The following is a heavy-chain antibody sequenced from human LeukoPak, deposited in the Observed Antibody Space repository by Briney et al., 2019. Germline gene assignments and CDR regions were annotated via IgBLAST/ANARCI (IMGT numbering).Heavy chain of an antibody. CDR2: ISYDGSNK. Sequence: GGSLRLSCAASGFTFSNYGMHWVRQAPGKGLEWVAVISYDGSNKYYLDSAKGRFTISRDNSKNTLYLQMNSLRAEDTAVYYCAKDDMTYYYDSSGYALDYWGQGTLVTVSS. CDR3: AKDDMTYYYDSSGYALDY. D-gene: IGHD3-22*01. V-gene: IGHV3-30*18. CDR1: GFTFSNYG. J-gene: IGHJ4*02.